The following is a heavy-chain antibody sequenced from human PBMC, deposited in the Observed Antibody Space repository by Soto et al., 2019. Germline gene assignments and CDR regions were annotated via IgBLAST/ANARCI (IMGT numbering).Heavy chain of an antibody. CDR3: ATGPFSSGWYYFHY. J-gene: IGHJ4*02. Sequence: ASVKVSCTASGYTFTSYGISWVRQAPGQGLEWMGWISAYNGNTNYAQKLQGRVTMTTDTSTSTAYMELRSLRSDDTAVYYCATGPFSSGWYYFHYWGQGTLVTVSS. CDR1: GYTFTSYG. V-gene: IGHV1-18*01. D-gene: IGHD6-19*01. CDR2: ISAYNGNT.